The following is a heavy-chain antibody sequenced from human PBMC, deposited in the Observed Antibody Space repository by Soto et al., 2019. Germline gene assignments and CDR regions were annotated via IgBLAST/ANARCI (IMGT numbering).Heavy chain of an antibody. J-gene: IGHJ6*01. V-gene: IGHV4-38-2*02. Sequence: SETLSRGFTVSGYSISSCYYWGWIRQPPGKGLEWIGSIYHRGTTYYNSSFKSRVQISVDSSKNQFSLKLTSVTAAVTAVYYWARVSEFYY. CDR2: IYHRGTT. CDR3: ARVSEFYY. CDR1: GYSISSCYY.